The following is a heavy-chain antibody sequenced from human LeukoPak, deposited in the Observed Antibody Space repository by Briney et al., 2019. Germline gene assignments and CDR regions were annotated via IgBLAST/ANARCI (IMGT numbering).Heavy chain of an antibody. CDR3: ARDGYDYVWGSYLPGDY. D-gene: IGHD3-16*02. J-gene: IGHJ4*02. V-gene: IGHV4-4*07. CDR1: GGSISSYR. Sequence: SETLSLTCTVSGGSISSYRWSWIRQPAGKGLEWIGRIYTSGSTNYNPSLKSRVTMSVDTSKNQFSLKLSSVTAADTAVYYCARDGYDYVWGSYLPGDYWGQGTLVTVSS. CDR2: IYTSGST.